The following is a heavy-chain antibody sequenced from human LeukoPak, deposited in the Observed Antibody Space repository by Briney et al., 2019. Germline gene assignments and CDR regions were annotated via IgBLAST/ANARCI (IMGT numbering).Heavy chain of an antibody. V-gene: IGHV3-23*01. CDR1: GFTFNSYA. CDR3: ARDQTTSHLTYYYDSSGRLGFDY. CDR2: ISGSGGST. D-gene: IGHD3-22*01. Sequence: GGSLRLSCAASGFTFNSYAMTWVRQAPGKGLEWVSIISGSGGSTYYADSVKGRFTISRDNSKNTLYLQMNSLRAEDTAVYYCARDQTTSHLTYYYDSSGRLGFDYWGQGTLVTVSS. J-gene: IGHJ4*02.